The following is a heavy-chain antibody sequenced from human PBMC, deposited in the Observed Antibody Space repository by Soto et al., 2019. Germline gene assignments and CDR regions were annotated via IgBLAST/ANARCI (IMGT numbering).Heavy chain of an antibody. J-gene: IGHJ5*02. Sequence: ASETLSLTCAVSGGSISSGFYSWSWIRQPPGQGLEWIGYIYNSGNTYYNPSLMSRVTISVDRSQNHFSLKLTSVTAADTAVYYCARGSDGVWNWFDPWGQGTQVTVSS. D-gene: IGHD2-21*02. CDR2: IYNSGNT. CDR1: GGSISSGFYS. V-gene: IGHV4-30-2*01. CDR3: ARGSDGVWNWFDP.